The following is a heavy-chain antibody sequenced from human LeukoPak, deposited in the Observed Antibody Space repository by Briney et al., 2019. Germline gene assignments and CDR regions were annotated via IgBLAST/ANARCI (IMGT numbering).Heavy chain of an antibody. J-gene: IGHJ4*02. CDR3: AKISNVSFFDY. Sequence: PGGSLRLSCAASGFTFSIYGIHWVRQAPGKRLEWVAFIGYDGSNKYYADSVKGRFTISRDNSKNTLYLQMSSLSAEDTAIYYCAKISNVSFFDYWGQGTLVTVSS. CDR2: IGYDGSNK. V-gene: IGHV3-30*02. CDR1: GFTFSIYG. D-gene: IGHD1-26*01.